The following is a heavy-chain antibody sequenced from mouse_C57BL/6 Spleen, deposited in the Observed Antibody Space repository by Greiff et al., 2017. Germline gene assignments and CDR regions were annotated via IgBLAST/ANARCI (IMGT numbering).Heavy chain of an antibody. Sequence: VQLQQPGAELVKPGASVKLSCKASGYTFTSYWMHWVKQRPGQGLEWIGMIHPNSGSTNYNEKFKSKATLTVDKSSSTAYMQLSSLTSEDSAVYYCARPGYYDYDDYWGQGTTLTVSS. J-gene: IGHJ2*01. CDR3: ARPGYYDYDDY. D-gene: IGHD2-4*01. V-gene: IGHV1-64*01. CDR2: IHPNSGST. CDR1: GYTFTSYW.